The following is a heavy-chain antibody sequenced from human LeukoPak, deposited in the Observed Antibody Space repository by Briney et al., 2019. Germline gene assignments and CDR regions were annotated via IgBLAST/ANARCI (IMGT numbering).Heavy chain of an antibody. J-gene: IGHJ3*02. Sequence: GGSLRLSCATSGFTLRNAWISWVRQAPGKGLEWVGRMRSEARGGTPDYAALVKGRFIISIDDSRSTLYLQMHSLETEDTALYYCTTEGFTYGHHALGIWGQGTVVTDS. V-gene: IGHV3-15*01. CDR2: MRSEARGGTP. CDR1: GFTLRNAW. CDR3: TTEGFTYGHHALGI. D-gene: IGHD5-18*01.